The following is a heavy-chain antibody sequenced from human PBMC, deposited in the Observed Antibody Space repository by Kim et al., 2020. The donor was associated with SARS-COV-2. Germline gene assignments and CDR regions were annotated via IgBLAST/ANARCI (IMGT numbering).Heavy chain of an antibody. CDR3: ARGGYSSSWLYYFDY. Sequence: GSVKGRFTISRENAKNSLYLQMNSLRAGDTAVYYCARGGYSSSWLYYFDYWGQGTLVTVSS. V-gene: IGHV3-13*01. D-gene: IGHD6-13*01. J-gene: IGHJ4*02.